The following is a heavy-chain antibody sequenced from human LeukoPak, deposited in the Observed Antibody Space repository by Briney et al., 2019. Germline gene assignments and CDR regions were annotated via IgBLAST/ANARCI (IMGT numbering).Heavy chain of an antibody. Sequence: GASVKVPCKASGYTFTSYGISWVRQAPGQGLEWMGWISAYNGNINYAQKLQGRVTMTTDTSTSTAYMELRSLRSDDTAVYYCARGQRGQRDYYYYYYMDVWGKGTTVTISS. D-gene: IGHD3-10*01. CDR3: ARGQRGQRDYYYYYYMDV. J-gene: IGHJ6*03. V-gene: IGHV1-18*01. CDR1: GYTFTSYG. CDR2: ISAYNGNI.